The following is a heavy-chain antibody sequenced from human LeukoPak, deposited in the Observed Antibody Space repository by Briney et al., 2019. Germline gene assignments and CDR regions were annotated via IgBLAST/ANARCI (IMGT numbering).Heavy chain of an antibody. D-gene: IGHD2-2*02. Sequence: PSETLSLTCAVYGGSFSGYYWSWIRQPPGKGLEWIGEINHSGSTNYNPSLKSRVTISVDTSKNQFSLKLSSVTAADTAVYYCARGDLLYAYWSQGTLVTVSS. CDR1: GGSFSGYY. CDR3: ARGDLLYAY. V-gene: IGHV4-34*01. J-gene: IGHJ4*02. CDR2: INHSGST.